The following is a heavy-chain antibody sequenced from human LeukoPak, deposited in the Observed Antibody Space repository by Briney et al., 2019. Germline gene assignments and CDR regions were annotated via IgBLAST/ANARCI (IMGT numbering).Heavy chain of an antibody. CDR3: ARDQWLFPDY. V-gene: IGHV4-30-4*08. Sequence: ASETLSLTCTLSGGSISSGDYYWSWIRQPPGKGLEWIGYIYYSGSTYYNPSLKSRVTISVDTSKNQFSLKLSSVTAADTAVYYCARDQWLFPDYWGQGTLVTVSS. D-gene: IGHD6-19*01. CDR2: IYYSGST. CDR1: GGSISSGDYY. J-gene: IGHJ4*02.